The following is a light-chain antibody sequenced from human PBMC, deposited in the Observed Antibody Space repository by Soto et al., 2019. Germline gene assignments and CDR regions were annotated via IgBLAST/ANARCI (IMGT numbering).Light chain of an antibody. CDR3: QQYYCSPYT. J-gene: IGKJ2*01. Sequence: DIVMTQSPDSLAVSLGERATINCKSSQSVLYSSNNKNYLAWYQQKPGQPPKLLIYWASTRESGVPDRFSGRGSGTDFTLTINTLQADDVAVYYCQQYYCSPYTFGQGTKLEIK. CDR1: QSVLYSSNNKNY. CDR2: WAS. V-gene: IGKV4-1*01.